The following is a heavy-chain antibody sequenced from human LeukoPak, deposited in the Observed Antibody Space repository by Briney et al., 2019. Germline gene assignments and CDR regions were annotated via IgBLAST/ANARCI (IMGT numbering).Heavy chain of an antibody. V-gene: IGHV4-59*01. CDR3: ARALTGVGATTN. Sequence: SETLSLTCTASGGSINSYYWSWIRQPPGKGLEWIGYIYYSGSTNYNPSLKSRVTISVDASKTQFSLKLSSVTAADSAVYYCARALTGVGATTNWGRGTLVTVSS. CDR1: GGSINSYY. CDR2: IYYSGST. J-gene: IGHJ4*02. D-gene: IGHD1-26*01.